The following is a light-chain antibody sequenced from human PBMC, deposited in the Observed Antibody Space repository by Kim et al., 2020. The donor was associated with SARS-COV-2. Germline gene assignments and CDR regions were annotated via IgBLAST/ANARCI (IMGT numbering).Light chain of an antibody. J-gene: IGKJ5*01. CDR1: QGVSSSY. CDR2: GAS. CDR3: QQYGRSPPIT. V-gene: IGKV3-20*01. Sequence: PGERATLSCRASQGVSSSYLAWYQQKPGQAPRLLIYGASSRATGIPDRFSGSGSGTDFTLTISKLEPEDFAVDYCQQYGRSPPITFGQGTRLEIK.